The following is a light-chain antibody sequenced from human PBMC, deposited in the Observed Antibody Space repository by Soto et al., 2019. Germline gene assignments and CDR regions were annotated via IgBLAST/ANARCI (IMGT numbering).Light chain of an antibody. CDR2: DAS. J-gene: IGKJ1*01. CDR1: QSVSSN. CDR3: QQYNNWPPGT. Sequence: EMVMTQSPATLSVSPGERATLSCRASQSVSSNLAWYQQKPGQAPRLLIYDASTRATGIPARFSGSGSGIEFTLTISSLQSEDFAVYYCQQYNNWPPGTFGQGTKVVIK. V-gene: IGKV3-15*01.